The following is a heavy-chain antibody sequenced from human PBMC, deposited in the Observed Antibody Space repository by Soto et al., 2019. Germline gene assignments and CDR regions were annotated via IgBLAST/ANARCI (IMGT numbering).Heavy chain of an antibody. V-gene: IGHV4-39*01. Sequence: SETLSLTCTVSGGSISSSSYYWGWIRQPPGKGLEWIGSIYYSGSTYYNPSLKSRVTISVDTSKNQFSLKLSSVTAADTAVYYCARHGNGDVTAFEYWGQGTLVTVSS. CDR1: GGSISSSSYY. CDR3: ARHGNGDVTAFEY. D-gene: IGHD4-17*01. CDR2: IYYSGST. J-gene: IGHJ4*02.